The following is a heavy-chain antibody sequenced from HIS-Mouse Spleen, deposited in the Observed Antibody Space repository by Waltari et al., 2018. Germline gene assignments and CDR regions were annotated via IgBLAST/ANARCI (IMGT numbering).Heavy chain of an antibody. CDR3: ARHGVVAATYYFDY. D-gene: IGHD2-15*01. CDR1: GGSISSSSYY. V-gene: IGHV4-39*01. Sequence: QLQLQESGPGLVKPSETLSLTCTVSGGSISSSSYYWGWIRQPPGKGLEWIGGIYYSGVRDYNLSLRSRVTISVATSKNQFSLKLSSVTAADTAVYYCARHGVVAATYYFDYWGQGTLVTVSS. CDR2: IYYSGVR. J-gene: IGHJ4*02.